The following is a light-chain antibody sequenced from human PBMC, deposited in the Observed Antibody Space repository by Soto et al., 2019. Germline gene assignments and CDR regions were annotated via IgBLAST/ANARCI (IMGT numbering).Light chain of an antibody. V-gene: IGLV1-40*01. J-gene: IGLJ1*01. CDR3: CSFGGSYTGV. Sequence: QSVLTQPPSVSGAPGQSVTISCTGSSSDIGAGYDVHWYQQLPGTAPKLLIYGNNKRPSGVPDRFSGSKSGSSASLAIIGLQGEDEADYYCCSFGGSYTGVFGTGTKVTVL. CDR1: SSDIGAGYD. CDR2: GNN.